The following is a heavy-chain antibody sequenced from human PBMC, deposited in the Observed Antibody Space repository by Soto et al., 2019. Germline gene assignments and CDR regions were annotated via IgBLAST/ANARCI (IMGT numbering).Heavy chain of an antibody. J-gene: IGHJ6*02. CDR3: ARGDCTGAYCYSWPFNYGVDV. V-gene: IGHV3-33*08. D-gene: IGHD2-15*01. CDR2: IWYDGSNK. CDR1: GFTFNTYG. Sequence: QVQLVESGGGVVQPGGSLRLSCTTSGFTFNTYGMYWVRPAPGKGLEWVAIIWYDGSNKYYGDSVKGRFTISRDNSKNTLYLQMNSLRAEDTALYYCARGDCTGAYCYSWPFNYGVDVWGQGTTVTVSS.